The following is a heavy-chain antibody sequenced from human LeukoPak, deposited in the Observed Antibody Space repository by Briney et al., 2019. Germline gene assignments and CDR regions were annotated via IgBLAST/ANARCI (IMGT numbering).Heavy chain of an antibody. V-gene: IGHV1-46*01. CDR3: ARDLTQYSSSSGYYYGMDV. Sequence: ASVKVSCKASGYTFITYYMHWVRQAPGQGLEWMGIINPSGGSTSYAQKFQGRVTMTTDTSTSTVYMELSSLRSEDTAVYYCARDLTQYSSSSGYYYGMDVWGQGTTVTVSS. CDR1: GYTFITYY. D-gene: IGHD6-6*01. CDR2: INPSGGST. J-gene: IGHJ6*02.